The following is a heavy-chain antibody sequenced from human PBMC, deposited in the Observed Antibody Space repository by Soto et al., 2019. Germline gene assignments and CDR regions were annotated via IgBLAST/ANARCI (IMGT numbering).Heavy chain of an antibody. CDR3: ARDQPEYSGYDYNFDY. V-gene: IGHV1-46*03. CDR1: GYTFTSYY. Sequence: ASVKVSCKASGYTFTSYYMHWVRQAPGQGLEWMGIINPSGGSTSYAQKFQGRVTMTRDTSTSTVYMELSSLRSEDTAVYYCARDQPEYSGYDYNFDYWGQGTLVTVSS. D-gene: IGHD5-12*01. J-gene: IGHJ4*02. CDR2: INPSGGST.